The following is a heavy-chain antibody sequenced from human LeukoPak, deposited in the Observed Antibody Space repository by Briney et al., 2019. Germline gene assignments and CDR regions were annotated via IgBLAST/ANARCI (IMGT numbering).Heavy chain of an antibody. CDR2: ISGSGGST. CDR3: AKGSDIVVVVAATEEYYFDY. V-gene: IGHV3-23*01. CDR1: GFTFSSYA. D-gene: IGHD2-15*01. Sequence: GGSLRLSCAASGFTFSSYAMSWVRQAPGKGLEWVSAISGSGGSTYYADSVKGRFTISRDNSKNTLYLRMNSLRAEDTAVYYCAKGSDIVVVVAATEEYYFDYWGQGTLVTVSS. J-gene: IGHJ4*02.